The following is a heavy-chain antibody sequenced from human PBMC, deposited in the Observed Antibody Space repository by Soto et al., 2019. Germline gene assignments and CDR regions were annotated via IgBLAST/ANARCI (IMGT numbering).Heavy chain of an antibody. CDR1: GFTFSNAW. CDR3: TTESYSSGWYYYYGMDV. J-gene: IGHJ6*02. CDR2: IKSKTAGGTT. D-gene: IGHD6-19*01. Sequence: EVQLVESGGGLVKPGGSLRLSCAASGFTFSNAWMSWVRQAPGKGLEWVGRIKSKTAGGTTDYAAPVKGRFTISRDDSKNTLYLQMNSLKTEDTAVYYCTTESYSSGWYYYYGMDVWGQGTTVTVSS. V-gene: IGHV3-15*01.